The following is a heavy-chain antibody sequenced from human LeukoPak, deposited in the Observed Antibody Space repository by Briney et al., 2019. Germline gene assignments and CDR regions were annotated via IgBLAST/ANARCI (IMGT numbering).Heavy chain of an antibody. Sequence: KVSCKASGGTFXXYXXSWVRQXPGQGLEXXGXXIPIFGTANYAQKFQGRVTITADESTSTAYMELSGLRSEDTAVYYCARDRGWAGYTYGFYYWGQGTLVTVSS. J-gene: IGHJ4*02. CDR1: GGTFXXYX. CDR2: XIPIFGTA. V-gene: IGHV1-69*01. D-gene: IGHD5-18*01. CDR3: ARDRGWAGYTYGFYY.